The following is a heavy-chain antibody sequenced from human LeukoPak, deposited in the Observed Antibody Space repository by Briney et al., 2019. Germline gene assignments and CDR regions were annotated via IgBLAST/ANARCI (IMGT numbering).Heavy chain of an antibody. D-gene: IGHD5-12*01. CDR1: GFTVSSNY. CDR3: ARGSGGYDLYYFDY. Sequence: PGGSLRLSCAASGFTVSSNYMSWVRQAPGKGLEWVSVIYSGGSTYYADSVKGRFTISRDNSKNTLYLQMNSLRAEDTAVYYCARGSGGYDLYYFDYWGQGTLVTVSS. CDR2: IYSGGST. J-gene: IGHJ4*02. V-gene: IGHV3-53*01.